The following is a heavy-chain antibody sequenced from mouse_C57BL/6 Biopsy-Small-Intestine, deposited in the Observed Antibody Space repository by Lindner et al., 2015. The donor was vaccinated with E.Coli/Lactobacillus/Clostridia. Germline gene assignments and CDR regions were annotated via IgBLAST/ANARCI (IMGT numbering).Heavy chain of an antibody. D-gene: IGHD2-12*01. Sequence: SVKVSCKASGGTFSSYAISWVRQAPGQGLEWMGGIILIFGTANYAQKFQGRVTITADESTTIAYMELSSLRSEDTAVYYCARDYNYVWGSYPSNWFDPWGQGTLVTVSS. CDR2: IILIFGTA. CDR3: ARDYNYVWGSYPSNWFDP. J-gene: IGHJ4*01. V-gene: IGHV1-81*01. CDR1: GGTFSSYA.